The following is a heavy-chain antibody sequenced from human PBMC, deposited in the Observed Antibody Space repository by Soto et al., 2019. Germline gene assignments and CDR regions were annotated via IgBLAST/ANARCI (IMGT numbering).Heavy chain of an antibody. Sequence: PSETLSLTCAVSGGSISSGGYSWSWIRQPPGKGLEWIGEIYHSGSTNYNPSLKSRVTISVDKSKNQFSLKLSSVTAADTAVYYCARERVNDYGDQNAFDIWGQGTMVTVSS. CDR1: GGSISSGGYS. CDR2: IYHSGST. J-gene: IGHJ3*02. CDR3: ARERVNDYGDQNAFDI. D-gene: IGHD4-17*01. V-gene: IGHV4-30-2*01.